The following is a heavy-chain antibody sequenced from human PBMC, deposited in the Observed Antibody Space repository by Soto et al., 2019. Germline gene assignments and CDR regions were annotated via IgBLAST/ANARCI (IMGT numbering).Heavy chain of an antibody. J-gene: IGHJ5*02. Sequence: GESLKISCAASGFTFSSYAMSWVPQAPGKGLEWVSAISGSGGSTYYADSVKGRFTISRDNSKNTLYLQMNSLRAEDTAVYYCARKAVQLPGNNWFDPWGQGTLVTVSS. V-gene: IGHV3-23*01. CDR3: ARKAVQLPGNNWFDP. CDR2: ISGSGGST. D-gene: IGHD2-2*01. CDR1: GFTFSSYA.